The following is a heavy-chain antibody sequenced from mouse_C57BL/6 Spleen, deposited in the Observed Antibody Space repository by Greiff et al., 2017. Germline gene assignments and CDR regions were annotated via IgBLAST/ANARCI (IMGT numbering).Heavy chain of an antibody. V-gene: IGHV1-55*01. CDR1: GYTFTSYW. Sequence: QVQLQQPGAELVKPGASVKLSCKASGYTFTSYWMPWVKQRPGQGLEWIGGIDPGSGCTNYNEKFKSKATMTVDTSSSTAYMQLSSLTSEDSAVYYCARENSGALAYWGQGTSVTVS. D-gene: IGHD3-2*02. J-gene: IGHJ4*01. CDR2: IDPGSGCT. CDR3: ARENSGALAY.